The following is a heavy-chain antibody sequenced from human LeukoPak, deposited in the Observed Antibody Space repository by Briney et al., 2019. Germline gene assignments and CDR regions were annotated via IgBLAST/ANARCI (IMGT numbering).Heavy chain of an antibody. D-gene: IGHD3-3*01. CDR2: IYHSGST. Sequence: SETLSLTCTVSGYSISSGYYWGWIRQPPGKGLEWIGSIYHSGSTYYNPSLKSRVTISVDTSKNQFSLKLSSVTAADTAVYYCASPQTDYDSTFDYWGQGTLVTVSS. CDR3: ASPQTDYDSTFDY. V-gene: IGHV4-38-2*02. CDR1: GYSISSGYY. J-gene: IGHJ4*02.